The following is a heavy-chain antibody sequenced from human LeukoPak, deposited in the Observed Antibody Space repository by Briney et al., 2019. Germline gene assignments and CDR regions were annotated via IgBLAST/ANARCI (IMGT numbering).Heavy chain of an antibody. CDR1: GFTFSIYA. V-gene: IGHV3-30*04. J-gene: IGHJ4*02. Sequence: PGRSLRLSCAASGFTFSIYAMHWVRPAPGEGLEWVAVISYDVRNKYYTDSVKGRFTISRDNSKNTLYLQMNSLRGEDTAVYFCARRRYNWNAIDYWGQGTLVTVSS. CDR3: ARRRYNWNAIDY. D-gene: IGHD1-20*01. CDR2: ISYDVRNK.